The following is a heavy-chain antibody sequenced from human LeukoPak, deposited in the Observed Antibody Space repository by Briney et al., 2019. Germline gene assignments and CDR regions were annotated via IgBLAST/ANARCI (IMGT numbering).Heavy chain of an antibody. CDR2: INHSGST. CDR1: GGSFSGYY. Sequence: PSETLSLTCAVYGGSFSGYYWSWIRQPPGKGLEWIGEINHSGSTNYNPSLKSRVTISVDTSKNQFSLKLSSVTAADTAVYYCARGYYDSSGYWTLFDYWGQGTLVTVSS. J-gene: IGHJ4*02. V-gene: IGHV4-34*01. D-gene: IGHD3-22*01. CDR3: ARGYYDSSGYWTLFDY.